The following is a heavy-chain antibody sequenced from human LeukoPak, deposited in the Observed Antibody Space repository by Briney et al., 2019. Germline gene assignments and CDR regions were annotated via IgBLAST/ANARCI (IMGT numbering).Heavy chain of an antibody. CDR2: IIPIFGTA. V-gene: IGHV1-69*05. J-gene: IGHJ4*02. D-gene: IGHD6-13*01. Sequence: ASVKVSCKASGGTFSSYAISWVRQAPGQGLEWMGGIIPIFGTANYAQKFQGRVTITTDESTGTAYMELSSLRSEDTAVYYCARDPSRSSSHFDYWGQGTLVTVSS. CDR3: ARDPSRSSSHFDY. CDR1: GGTFSSYA.